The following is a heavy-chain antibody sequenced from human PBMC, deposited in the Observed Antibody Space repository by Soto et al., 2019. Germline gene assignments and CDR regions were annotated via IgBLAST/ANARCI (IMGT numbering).Heavy chain of an antibody. CDR3: ARESHDILAGPPWVWYFDL. CDR1: GGSFSGYY. D-gene: IGHD3-9*01. CDR2: INDRGSI. Sequence: QVQLQQWGAGPLRHLETLSLTCGVSGGSFSGYYWAWIRQAPGKGLEWIGEINDRGSINDNPSLKSRVSISVDTSKNHYSLNMRSVTAADTAVYYCARESHDILAGPPWVWYFDLWGRGTLVTV. V-gene: IGHV4-34*01. J-gene: IGHJ2*01.